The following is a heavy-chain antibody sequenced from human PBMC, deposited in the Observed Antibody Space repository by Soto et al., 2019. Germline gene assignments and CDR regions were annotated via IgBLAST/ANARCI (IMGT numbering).Heavy chain of an antibody. V-gene: IGHV1-18*01. CDR1: GYSFTNYG. CDR2: ISAFNGNT. J-gene: IGHJ6*03. CDR3: ARDRGVAPPVAGNTHYYYYMDV. D-gene: IGHD6-19*01. Sequence: QDQLLQSGAEVKKPGASVTVSCKASGYSFTNYGITWVRQAPGQGREWMGWISAFNGNTLYAQQLQGRVTMTTDASTSTAYMPLRSLRSDDTAVYYCARDRGVAPPVAGNTHYYYYMDVWGKGTTVTVSS.